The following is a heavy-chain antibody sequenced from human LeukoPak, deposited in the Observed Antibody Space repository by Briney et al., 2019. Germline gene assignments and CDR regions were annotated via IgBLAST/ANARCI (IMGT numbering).Heavy chain of an antibody. D-gene: IGHD6-13*01. CDR3: ASDFDIAAAGIGSYFDH. CDR1: GFSFSSHA. J-gene: IGHJ4*02. Sequence: GGSLRLSCAVSGFSFSSHAMHWARQAPGKGLEWVAVISYDGSNKYYADSVKGRFTISRDNSKNTLDLQMNSLRGEDTAVYYCASDFDIAAAGIGSYFDHWGQGTLVTVSS. V-gene: IGHV3-30*04. CDR2: ISYDGSNK.